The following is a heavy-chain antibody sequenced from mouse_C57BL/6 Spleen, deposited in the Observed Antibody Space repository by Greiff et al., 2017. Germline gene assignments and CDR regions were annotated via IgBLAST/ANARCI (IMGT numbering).Heavy chain of an antibody. J-gene: IGHJ4*01. CDR1: GYTFTGYW. V-gene: IGHV1-9*01. Sequence: QVQLQQSGAELMKPGASVKLSCKASGYTFTGYWIEWVKQRPGHGLEWIGEILPGSGSTNYNEKFKGKATFTADTSSNTAYMQLSSLTTEDSAIYDCARGLRLRGDYAMDYWGQGTSVTVSS. CDR3: ARGLRLRGDYAMDY. D-gene: IGHD3-2*02. CDR2: ILPGSGST.